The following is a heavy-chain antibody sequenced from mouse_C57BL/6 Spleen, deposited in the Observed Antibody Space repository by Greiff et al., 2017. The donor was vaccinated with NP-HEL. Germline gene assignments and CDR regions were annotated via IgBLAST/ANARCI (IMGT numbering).Heavy chain of an antibody. V-gene: IGHV14-4*01. CDR1: GFNIKDDY. J-gene: IGHJ2*01. CDR3: TTDGNYAFDY. CDR2: IDPENGDT. Sequence: VQLQQSGAELVRPGASVKLSCTASGFNIKDDYMHWVKQRPEQGLEWIGWIDPENGDTEYASKFQGKATITADTSSNTAYLQLSSLTSEDTAVYYCTTDGNYAFDYWGQGTTLTVSS. D-gene: IGHD2-1*01.